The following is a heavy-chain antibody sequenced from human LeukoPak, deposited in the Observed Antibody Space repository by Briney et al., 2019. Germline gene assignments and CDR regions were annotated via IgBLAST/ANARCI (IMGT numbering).Heavy chain of an antibody. V-gene: IGHV3-74*01. CDR2: INSDGSGT. Sequence: GGSLRLSCAASGFTFRSYWMHWLRQAPGKGLVGVSHINSDGSGTSDADSVKGRFTISRDNAKDSVYLQMDSLRAEDMALYYWAKGFDYGDLGGWYFDLWDRGTLVTVSS. CDR3: AKGFDYGDLGGWYFDL. J-gene: IGHJ2*01. CDR1: GFTFRSYW. D-gene: IGHD4-17*01.